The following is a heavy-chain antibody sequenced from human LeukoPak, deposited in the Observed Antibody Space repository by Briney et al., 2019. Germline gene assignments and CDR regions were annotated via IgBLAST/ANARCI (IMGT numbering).Heavy chain of an antibody. CDR1: GYTFTSYG. D-gene: IGHD3-3*01. CDR2: ISAYNGNT. V-gene: IGHV1-18*01. J-gene: IGHJ5*02. CDR3: VRGPDYDFWSGYYTGTNWFDP. Sequence: ASVKVSCKASGYTFTSYGISWVRQAPGQGLEWMGWISAYNGNTNYAQKLQGRVTMTTDTSTSTAYMELRSLRSDDTAVYYCVRGPDYDFWSGYYTGTNWFDPWGQGTLVTVSS.